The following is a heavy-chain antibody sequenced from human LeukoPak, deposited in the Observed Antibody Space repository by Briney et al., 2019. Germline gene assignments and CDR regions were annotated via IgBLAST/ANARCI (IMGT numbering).Heavy chain of an antibody. CDR2: INHSGST. CDR1: GGSFSGYY. CDR3: AREGQDDGWFDP. V-gene: IGHV4-34*01. D-gene: IGHD2-15*01. J-gene: IGHJ5*02. Sequence: SETLSLTCAVYGGSFSGYYWSWIRQPPGKGLEWIGEINHSGSTNYNPSLKSRVTISVDTSKNQFSLKLSSVTAADTAVYYCAREGQDDGWFDPWGQGTLVTVSS.